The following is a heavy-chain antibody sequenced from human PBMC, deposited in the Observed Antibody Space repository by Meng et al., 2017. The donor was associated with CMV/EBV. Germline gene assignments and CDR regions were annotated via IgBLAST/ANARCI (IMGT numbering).Heavy chain of an antibody. D-gene: IGHD6-19*01. CDR2: ICYAGSNN. CDR1: FTFRRSG. CDR3: ARDLRRGQWLVHCGLDP. Sequence: FTFRRSGLQWSRQPPGNGLECVAVICYAGSNNYYADSVKGRFTISRANSKNTLYLQMNSLRAEATAVYYCARDLRRGQWLVHCGLDPWGQGTLVTVSS. V-gene: IGHV3-33*01. J-gene: IGHJ5*02.